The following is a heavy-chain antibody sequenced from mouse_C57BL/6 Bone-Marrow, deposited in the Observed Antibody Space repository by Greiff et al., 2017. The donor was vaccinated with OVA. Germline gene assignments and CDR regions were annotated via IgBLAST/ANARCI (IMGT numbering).Heavy chain of an antibody. J-gene: IGHJ2*01. CDR1: GYTFTSYW. V-gene: IGHV1-55*01. CDR2: IIPGSGST. CDR3: ASTAQAPDY. D-gene: IGHD3-2*02. Sequence: QVQLQQPGAELVKPGASLKFSCKASGYTFTSYWITWVRQRPGQGLEWIGIIIPGSGSTNYNERFKSKATRTVDTSSSTAYMQLSSLTSEDSAVYYCASTAQAPDYWGQGTTLTVSS.